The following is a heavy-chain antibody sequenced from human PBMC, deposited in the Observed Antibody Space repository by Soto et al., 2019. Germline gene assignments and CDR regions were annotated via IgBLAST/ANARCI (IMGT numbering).Heavy chain of an antibody. D-gene: IGHD3-10*01. J-gene: IGHJ4*02. CDR3: AKLTNPGNYGRAY. Sequence: GGSLRLSCTASGFSFNSNAMSWVRQAPGKGLEWVSFISGSGGVTFYADSVKGRFFISRDNSKNMMFLQMNSLSADDTALYYCAKLTNPGNYGRAYWGQGTLVTVSS. V-gene: IGHV3-23*01. CDR1: GFSFNSNA. CDR2: ISGSGGVT.